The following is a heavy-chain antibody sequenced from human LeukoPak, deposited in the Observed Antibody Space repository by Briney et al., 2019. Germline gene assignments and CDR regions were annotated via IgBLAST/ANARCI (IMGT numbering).Heavy chain of an antibody. D-gene: IGHD5/OR15-5a*01. CDR1: GYTFTSYY. V-gene: IGHV1-46*01. CDR3: ARGDHVRIYAESAFDI. J-gene: IGHJ3*02. CDR2: INPSGGST. Sequence: ASVKVSCKASGYTFTSYYMHWVRQAPGQGLEWMGIINPSGGSTSYAQKFQGRVTMTRGTSTSTVYMELSSLRSEDTAVYYCARGDHVRIYAESAFDIWGQGTMVTVSS.